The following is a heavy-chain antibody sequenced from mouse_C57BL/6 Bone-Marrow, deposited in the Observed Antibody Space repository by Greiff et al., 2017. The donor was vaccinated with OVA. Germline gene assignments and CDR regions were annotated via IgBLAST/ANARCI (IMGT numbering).Heavy chain of an antibody. Sequence: VQLQQSGPELVKPGASVKISCKASGYSFTGYYMNWVKQSPEKSLEWIGEINPSTGGTTYNQKFKAKATLTVDKSSSTAYMQLKSLTSEDSAVYYCARGRYFDYWGQGTTLTVSS. CDR2: INPSTGGT. CDR3: ARGRYFDY. J-gene: IGHJ2*01. V-gene: IGHV1-42*01. CDR1: GYSFTGYY.